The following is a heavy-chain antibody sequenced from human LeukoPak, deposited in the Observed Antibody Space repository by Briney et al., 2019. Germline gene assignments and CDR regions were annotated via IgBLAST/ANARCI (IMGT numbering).Heavy chain of an antibody. D-gene: IGHD1-26*01. J-gene: IGHJ3*02. CDR3: AKDRGLYSGVFAFDM. CDR2: ISSRNGNT. Sequence: PGGSLRLSCVASGFTFIDYAMTWVRQGPGKGLEWVSSISSRNGNTFYSDSVKGRFTTSRDDSKNTLYLQMNTLRAEDTATYFCAKDRGLYSGVFAFDMWGQGTLVTVSS. CDR1: GFTFIDYA. V-gene: IGHV3-23*01.